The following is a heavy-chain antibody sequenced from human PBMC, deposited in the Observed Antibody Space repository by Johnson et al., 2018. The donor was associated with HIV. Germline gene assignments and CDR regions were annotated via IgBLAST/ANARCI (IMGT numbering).Heavy chain of an antibody. CDR1: GFTFSSYD. Sequence: VLLVESGGGVVQPGGSLRLSCAASGFTFSSYDMHWVRQATGKGLEWVSAIGTAGDTYYPGSVKGRFTISRENAKNSLYLQMNSLKTEDTAVYYCTTDPIAAAGPDAFDIWGQGTVVTVSS. CDR2: IGTAGDT. J-gene: IGHJ3*02. D-gene: IGHD6-13*01. CDR3: TTDPIAAAGPDAFDI. V-gene: IGHV3-13*01.